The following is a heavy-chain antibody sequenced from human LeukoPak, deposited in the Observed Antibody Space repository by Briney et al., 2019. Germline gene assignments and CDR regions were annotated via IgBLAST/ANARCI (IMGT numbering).Heavy chain of an antibody. Sequence: PSQTLSLTCTVSGDSLSSGDYYWGWIRQPPGKGLEWIWYIYYSGSTKYSPSLESRLTKSVDTSKNQFSLKLSSVTAADTAVYYCAGGRMATKDFDYWGQGTLVTVSS. V-gene: IGHV4-30-4*08. J-gene: IGHJ4*02. CDR1: GDSLSSGDYY. CDR2: IYYSGST. D-gene: IGHD5-12*01. CDR3: AGGRMATKDFDY.